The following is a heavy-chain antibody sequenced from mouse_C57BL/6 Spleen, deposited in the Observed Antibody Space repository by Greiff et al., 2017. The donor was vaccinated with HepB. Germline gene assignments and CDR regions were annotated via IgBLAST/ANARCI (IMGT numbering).Heavy chain of an antibody. J-gene: IGHJ2*01. CDR2: IDPSDSYT. CDR1: GYTFTSYW. Sequence: QVQLQQPGAELVKPGASVKLSCKASGYTFTSYWMQWVKQRPGQGLEWIGEIDPSDSYTNYNQKFKGKATLTVDTSSSTAYMQLSSLTSEDSAVYYCARGGTTVVGDYFDYWGQGTTLTVSS. D-gene: IGHD1-1*01. V-gene: IGHV1-50*01. CDR3: ARGGTTVVGDYFDY.